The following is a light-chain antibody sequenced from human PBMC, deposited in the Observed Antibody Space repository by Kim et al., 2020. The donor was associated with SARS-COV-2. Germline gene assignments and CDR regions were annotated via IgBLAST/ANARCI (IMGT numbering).Light chain of an antibody. V-gene: IGLV2-8*01. CDR2: EIT. CDR1: STDFTTYNY. CDR3: TSHANDNYV. Sequence: PGQSVTLSGSGTSTDFTTYNYVSWYEQHPGKAPKLIIYEITKRPSGVPDRFSGSKSGDTASLTVSGLQAEDEADYYCTSHANDNYVFGTGTKVTVL. J-gene: IGLJ1*01.